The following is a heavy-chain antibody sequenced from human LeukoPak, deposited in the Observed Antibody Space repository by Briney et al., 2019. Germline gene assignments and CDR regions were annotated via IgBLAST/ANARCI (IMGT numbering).Heavy chain of an antibody. CDR1: GFTSSSYA. CDR3: AKDHSTSCFYY. CDR2: ISGSGGST. J-gene: IGHJ4*02. V-gene: IGHV3-23*01. D-gene: IGHD2-2*01. Sequence: GGSLRLSCAASGFTSSSYAMSWVRQAPGKGLGWVSAISGSGGSTYYADSVKGRFTISRDNSKNTLYLQMNSLRAEDTAVYYCAKDHSTSCFYYWGQGTLVTVSS.